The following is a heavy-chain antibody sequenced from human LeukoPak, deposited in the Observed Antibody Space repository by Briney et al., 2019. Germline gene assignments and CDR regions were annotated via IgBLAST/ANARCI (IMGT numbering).Heavy chain of an antibody. CDR2: IIPIFGTK. CDR3: ARRRSYYDSSGYTFDI. Sequence: SVEVSCKASRGTFSSYALSWVRQAPGQGLEWMGGIIPIFGTKNYAQTFQGRVTITADESTSTAYMELSSLRSEDTAVYYCARRRSYYDSSGYTFDIWGQGTMVTVSS. V-gene: IGHV1-69*13. D-gene: IGHD3-22*01. J-gene: IGHJ3*02. CDR1: RGTFSSYA.